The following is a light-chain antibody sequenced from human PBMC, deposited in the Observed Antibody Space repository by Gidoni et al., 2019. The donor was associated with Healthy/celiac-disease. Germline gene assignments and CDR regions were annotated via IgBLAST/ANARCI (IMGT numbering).Light chain of an antibody. CDR1: QSVSSSY. CDR3: QQYGSSPYT. J-gene: IGKJ2*01. CDR2: GAS. V-gene: IGKV3-20*01. Sequence: EIVLTQSPGTLSLSPGERATLSCRASQSVSSSYLAWYQQKPGQAPRLLIYGASSRATGIPDRFSGSGSGTDFTLTISRLEPEDFAVYDCQQYGSSPYTFGQGTKSGDQT.